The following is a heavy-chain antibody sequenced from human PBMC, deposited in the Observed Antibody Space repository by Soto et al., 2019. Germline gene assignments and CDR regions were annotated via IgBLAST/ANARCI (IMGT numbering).Heavy chain of an antibody. D-gene: IGHD2-15*01. CDR1: GFTFSSYA. CDR2: VGIGGST. CDR3: AKRRGAGGHFDY. Sequence: GGSLRLSCAASGFTFSSYAMGWVRQGPGKGLEWVAVVGIGGSTHYADSVRGRFTISRDNSKNTLSLQMNSLTAEDTAVYFCAKRRGAGGHFDYWGQGALVTVSS. J-gene: IGHJ4*02. V-gene: IGHV3-23*01.